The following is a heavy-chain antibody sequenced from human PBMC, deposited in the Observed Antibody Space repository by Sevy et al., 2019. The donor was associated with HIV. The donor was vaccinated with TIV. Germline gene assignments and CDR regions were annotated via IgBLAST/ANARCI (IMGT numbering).Heavy chain of an antibody. V-gene: IGHV3-49*03. D-gene: IGHD6-19*01. Sequence: GGSLRLSCTASGFTFGDYVMTWFRQAPGKELEWVGFIRTKPYGGTTEYAASVKGRFTISRDDSKSIAYLQMNSLKTEDTAVYYCTREKQWGLYGMDVWGQGTTVTVSS. CDR3: TREKQWGLYGMDV. CDR2: IRTKPYGGTT. J-gene: IGHJ6*02. CDR1: GFTFGDYV.